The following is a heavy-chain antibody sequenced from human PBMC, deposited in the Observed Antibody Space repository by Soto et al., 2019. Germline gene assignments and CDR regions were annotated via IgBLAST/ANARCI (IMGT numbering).Heavy chain of an antibody. V-gene: IGHV3-48*02. CDR2: ISSSSGTI. CDR1: GFTFSCYS. D-gene: IGHD3-3*01. J-gene: IGHJ6*02. CDR3: AREDPWSANADDMDV. Sequence: GGSLRLSCVASGFTFSCYSLNWVRQAPGKGLEWVSYISSSSGTIYYSDSVKGRFTISRDNAENSLYLQMNSLRDDDTAVYYCAREDPWSANADDMDVWGQGTTVTVSS.